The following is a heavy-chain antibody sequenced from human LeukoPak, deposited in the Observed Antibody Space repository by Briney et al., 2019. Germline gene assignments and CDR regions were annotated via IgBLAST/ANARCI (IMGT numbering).Heavy chain of an antibody. V-gene: IGHV4-34*01. CDR3: ARGGGCSSTRGSCYYMDV. J-gene: IGHJ6*03. Sequence: SETLSLTCAVYGGSFSGYYWSWFRQPPGKGLEWIGEINHSGSTNYNPSLKSRVTISVDTSKNQFSLKLSSVTAADTAMYYCARGGGCSSTRGSCYYMDVWGKGTTVTVSS. CDR1: GGSFSGYY. CDR2: INHSGST. D-gene: IGHD2-2*01.